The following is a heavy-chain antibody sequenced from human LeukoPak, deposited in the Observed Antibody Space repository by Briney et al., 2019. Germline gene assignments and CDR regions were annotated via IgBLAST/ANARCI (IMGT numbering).Heavy chain of an antibody. V-gene: IGHV7-4-1*02. CDR3: ARDASMINFDY. Sequence: ASVKVSCKTSGYTFTVYSINWLRQAPGQGLEWMGWITTSTGKPTYAQGFTGRFVFSLDTSVSTTYLHINSLKAEDTAVYYCARDASMINFDYWGQGSLVTVSS. CDR1: GYTFTVYS. D-gene: IGHD3-16*01. CDR2: ITTSTGKP. J-gene: IGHJ4*02.